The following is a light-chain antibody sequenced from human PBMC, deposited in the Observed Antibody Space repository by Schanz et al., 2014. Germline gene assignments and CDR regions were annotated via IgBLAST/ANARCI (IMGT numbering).Light chain of an antibody. CDR3: VLYMGNGIWV. V-gene: IGLV8-61*01. Sequence: QTVVAQEPSFSVSPGGTVTLTCGLSSGSVSRSHYPSWYQQTPGQAPRTLIYSTDTRFSGVPDRFSGSIVGNKAALTIMGAQADDESAYYCVLYMGNGIWVFGGGTKLTVL. CDR1: SGSVSRSHY. J-gene: IGLJ3*02. CDR2: STD.